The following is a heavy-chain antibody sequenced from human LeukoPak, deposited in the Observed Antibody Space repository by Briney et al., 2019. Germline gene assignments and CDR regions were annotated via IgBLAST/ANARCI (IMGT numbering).Heavy chain of an antibody. D-gene: IGHD3-22*01. CDR1: GFTVSSNY. CDR3: AKGSRTTPRSSGLDY. V-gene: IGHV3-53*01. J-gene: IGHJ4*02. Sequence: TGGSLRLSCAASGFTVSSNYMSWVRQAPGKGLEWVSVIYSGGSTYYADSVKGRFTISRDNSKNTLYLQMNSLRAEDTAVYYCAKGSRTTPRSSGLDYWGQGTLVTVSS. CDR2: IYSGGST.